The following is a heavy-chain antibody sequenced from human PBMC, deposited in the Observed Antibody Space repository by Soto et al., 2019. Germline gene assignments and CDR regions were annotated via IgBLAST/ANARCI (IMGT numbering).Heavy chain of an antibody. CDR1: GGSITSSNYY. V-gene: IGHV4-30-4*01. J-gene: IGHJ4*02. Sequence: SETLSLTCTVSGGSITSSNYYWSWIRQSPGEGLEWIGNIYSSGTAYYNPSLTSRVSMSIDTSKNQFSLNLNSVTVADTAVYFCARELRGYSYGPGEVYWGRGTLVTVSS. CDR3: ARELRGYSYGPGEVY. CDR2: IYSSGTA. D-gene: IGHD5-18*01.